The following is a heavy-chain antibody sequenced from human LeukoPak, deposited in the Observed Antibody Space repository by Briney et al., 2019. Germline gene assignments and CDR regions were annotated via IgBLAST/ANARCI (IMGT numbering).Heavy chain of an antibody. D-gene: IGHD5-24*01. J-gene: IGHJ4*02. CDR3: ARSDLGTIPAGPFNY. V-gene: IGHV1-18*01. CDR1: GYTFTNYG. Sequence: ASVKVSCKASGYTFTNYGITWVRQAPGQGLEWMGWISGYQGSTKYAQNFQGRVTMTIDTSTSTAYMDVRSLRSDDTAIYFCARSDLGTIPAGPFNYWGQGTLVAVSS. CDR2: ISGYQGST.